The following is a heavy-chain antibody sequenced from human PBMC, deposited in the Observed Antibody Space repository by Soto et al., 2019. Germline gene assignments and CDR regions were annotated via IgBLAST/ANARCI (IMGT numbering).Heavy chain of an antibody. Sequence: QLHLVQSGAVVKKPGASVTVSCSASGYPVTAYYMHWVRQAPGRGLEWMGGINPATGAAKYTQTFEGRVTLTRDTSTSTGFMELSGLTSEDTAVFYCARGGGVGVAGSAAFDMWGQWTLVTVSS. J-gene: IGHJ3*02. V-gene: IGHV1-2*02. D-gene: IGHD3-3*01. CDR1: GYPVTAYY. CDR2: INPATGAA. CDR3: ARGGGVGVAGSAAFDM.